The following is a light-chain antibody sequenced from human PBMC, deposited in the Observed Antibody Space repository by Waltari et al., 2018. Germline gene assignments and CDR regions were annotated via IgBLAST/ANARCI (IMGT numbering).Light chain of an antibody. V-gene: IGLV3-21*01. CDR3: HVWDANTDHLV. CDR2: YDS. CDR1: NIGTRS. J-gene: IGLJ1*01. Sequence: SYVLTQPPSLSVAPGETARLTCGGNNIGTRSVHWYQQKPGQAPLLVISYDSDRPSGIPERLSGSNSGNTATLTISRVEGGDEADYYCHVWDANTDHLVFGAGTELTVL.